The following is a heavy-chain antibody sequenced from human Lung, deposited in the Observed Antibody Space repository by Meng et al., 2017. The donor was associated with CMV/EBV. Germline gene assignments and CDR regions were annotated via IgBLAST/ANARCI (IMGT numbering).Heavy chain of an antibody. CDR3: ARDFSLYRTSGVQ. D-gene: IGHD2-8*01. CDR1: GFTFSDYY. V-gene: IGHV3-11*05. CDR2: ISPTTGYT. J-gene: IGHJ4*02. Sequence: QVQLVEFGGGLVKPGGXLKLACTGSGFTFSDYYMSWIRQAPGKGLEWVSYISPTTGYTEYADSVKGRFTISRDNAKNSLFLQMNSLRSEDTAVYYCARDFSLYRTSGVQWGQGTLVTVSS.